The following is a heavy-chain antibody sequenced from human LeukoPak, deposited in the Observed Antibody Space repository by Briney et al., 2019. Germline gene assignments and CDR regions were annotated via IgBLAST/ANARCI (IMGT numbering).Heavy chain of an antibody. J-gene: IGHJ3*02. Sequence: GGSLRLSCAASGFTFDEHDMLYVPQAPGKALEGVSGINWNGGSTGYADSVKGRFTISRGNAMNSLYLQMNRLRDEDTALYYCARIAMAGIGDGFDIWGQGTMVTVSS. CDR1: GFTFDEHD. CDR3: ARIAMAGIGDGFDI. CDR2: INWNGGST. V-gene: IGHV3-20*04. D-gene: IGHD6-19*01.